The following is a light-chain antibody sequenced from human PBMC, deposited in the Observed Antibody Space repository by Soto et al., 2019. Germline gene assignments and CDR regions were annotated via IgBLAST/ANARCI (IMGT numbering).Light chain of an antibody. CDR1: SSNIGSNT. CDR2: SNN. J-gene: IGLJ2*01. V-gene: IGLV1-44*01. Sequence: QSVLTQPPSASGTPGQRVTISCSGSSSNIGSNTVNWYQQLPGTAPKLLIYSNNQRPSGVPDRFSGSKSGTSASLAISGLQSEDEADYYCAAWDDSLNGVVFGGATKHTLL. CDR3: AAWDDSLNGVV.